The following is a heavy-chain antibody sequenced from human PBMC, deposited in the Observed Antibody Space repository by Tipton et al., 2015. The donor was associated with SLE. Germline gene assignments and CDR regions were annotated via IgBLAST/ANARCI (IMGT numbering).Heavy chain of an antibody. D-gene: IGHD3-10*01. V-gene: IGHV4-61*02. CDR1: GGSISSGSYY. CDR2: IYTSGST. Sequence: TLSLTCTVSGGSISSGSYYWSWIRQPAGKGREWIGRIYTSGSTNYNPPLKSRVTISVDTSKNQFSLKLSSVTAADTAVYYCARRFTDTGAFDIWGQGTMVTVSS. CDR3: ARRFTDTGAFDI. J-gene: IGHJ3*02.